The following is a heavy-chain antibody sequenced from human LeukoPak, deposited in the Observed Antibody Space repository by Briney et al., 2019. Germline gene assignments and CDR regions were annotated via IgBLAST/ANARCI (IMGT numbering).Heavy chain of an antibody. D-gene: IGHD4-17*01. J-gene: IGHJ5*02. CDR1: GFTFSSFA. Sequence: GGSLRLSCAASGFTFSSFAMHWVRQAPGKGLEWVAVISYDGSNKYYTDSVKGRFTISRDNSKNTPYLQMNSLRAEDTAVYYCAKDMYLEGTSVTVPGWFDPWGQGTLVTVSS. CDR3: AKDMYLEGTSVTVPGWFDP. CDR2: ISYDGSNK. V-gene: IGHV3-30-3*01.